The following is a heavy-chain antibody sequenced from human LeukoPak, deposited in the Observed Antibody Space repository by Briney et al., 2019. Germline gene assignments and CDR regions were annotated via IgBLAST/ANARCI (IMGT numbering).Heavy chain of an antibody. CDR3: ARRSAAKDAFDI. D-gene: IGHD6-25*01. V-gene: IGHV3-66*01. J-gene: IGHJ3*02. CDR2: TYSGGST. CDR1: GFTFSSYA. Sequence: GGSLRLSCAASGFTFSSYAMNWVRQAPGKGLEWVSFTYSGGSTYFADSVKGRFTISRDNSKNTLYLQMDSLRAEDTAVYYCARRSAAKDAFDIWGQGTKVTVSS.